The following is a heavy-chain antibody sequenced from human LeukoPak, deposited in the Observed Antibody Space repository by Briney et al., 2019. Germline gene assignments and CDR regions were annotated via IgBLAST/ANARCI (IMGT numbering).Heavy chain of an antibody. J-gene: IGHJ4*02. D-gene: IGHD6-6*01. CDR3: ARDSHGYSSSSHLGY. CDR2: VYYSGST. CDR1: GGSISSGGYY. V-gene: IGHV4-31*03. Sequence: SQTLSLTCTVSGGSISSGGYYWSWIRQHPGKGLEWIGYVYYSGSTYYNPSLKSRVTISVDPSENQFSLKLSSVTAADTAVYYCARDSHGYSSSSHLGYWGQGALVTVSS.